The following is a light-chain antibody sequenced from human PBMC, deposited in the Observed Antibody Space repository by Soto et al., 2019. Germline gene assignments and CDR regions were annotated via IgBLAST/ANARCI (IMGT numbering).Light chain of an antibody. V-gene: IGKV1-5*03. J-gene: IGKJ1*01. Sequence: DIPMTQSPSTLSASVGDTVTFSCRASESIDSWLAWYQQKPGKAPNLLIYKASSLEGGVPSRFSGSGSGTEFTLTISSLQPDDFATYYCQQYYHYPWTFGQGTKVEIK. CDR2: KAS. CDR3: QQYYHYPWT. CDR1: ESIDSW.